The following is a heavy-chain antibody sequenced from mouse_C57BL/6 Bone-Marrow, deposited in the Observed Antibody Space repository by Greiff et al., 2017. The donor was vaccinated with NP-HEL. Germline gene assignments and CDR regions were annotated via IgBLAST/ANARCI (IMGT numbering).Heavy chain of an antibody. CDR3: ARDADSSSSYWYFDV. J-gene: IGHJ1*03. CDR2: SRNKANDYTT. V-gene: IGHV7-1*01. CDR1: GFTFSDFY. Sequence: EVQVVESGGGLVQSGRSLRLSCATSGFTFSDFYMEWVRQAPGKGLEWIAASRNKANDYTTEYSASVKGRFIVSRDTSQSILYLQMNALRAEDTAIYYCARDADSSSSYWYFDVWGTGTTVTVSS. D-gene: IGHD1-1*01.